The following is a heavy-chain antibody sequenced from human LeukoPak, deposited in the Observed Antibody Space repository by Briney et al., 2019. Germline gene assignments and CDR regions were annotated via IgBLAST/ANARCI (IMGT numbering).Heavy chain of an antibody. CDR3: ARAGEAYTSGWYTLSWFDP. J-gene: IGHJ5*02. CDR1: GGSISNYY. Sequence: SETLSLTGTVPGGSISNYYWNWIRQPPGKDLEWIGYIYYSGSTNYNPSLKSRVSISLDTSKNQFSLELSSVTAADTAVYFCARAGEAYTSGWYTLSWFDPWGQGILVTVSS. CDR2: IYYSGST. V-gene: IGHV4-59*01. D-gene: IGHD6-19*01.